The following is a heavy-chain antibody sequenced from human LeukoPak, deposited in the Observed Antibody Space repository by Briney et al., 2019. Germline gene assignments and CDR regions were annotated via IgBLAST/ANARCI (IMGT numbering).Heavy chain of an antibody. CDR3: ARGGLRGNWFGP. Sequence: SETLSLTCAVYGGSFSGYYWSWIRQPPGKGLEWIGEINHSGSTNYNPSLKSRVTISVDTSKNQFSLKLSSVTAADTAVYYCARGGLRGNWFGPWGQGTLVTVSS. V-gene: IGHV4-34*01. CDR2: INHSGST. D-gene: IGHD4-17*01. CDR1: GGSFSGYY. J-gene: IGHJ5*02.